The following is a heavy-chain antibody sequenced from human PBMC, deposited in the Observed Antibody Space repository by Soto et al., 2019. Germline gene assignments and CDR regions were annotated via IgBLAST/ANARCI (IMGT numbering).Heavy chain of an antibody. V-gene: IGHV4-39*01. J-gene: IGHJ3*02. Sequence: QLQVQESGPGLVKPSETLSLTCTVSGGSISSRAYFWGWIRQPPGKGLEWIGNIYYTGRTSYNPSLKSRITISIDTSKNRFSLKLSSVXAADTSVYFCARIYSGYDDAGAFDIWGQGTMVTVSS. CDR1: GGSISSRAYF. CDR2: IYYTGRT. D-gene: IGHD5-12*01. CDR3: ARIYSGYDDAGAFDI.